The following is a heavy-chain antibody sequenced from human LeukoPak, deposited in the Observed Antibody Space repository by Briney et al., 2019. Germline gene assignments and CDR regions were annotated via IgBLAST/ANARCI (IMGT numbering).Heavy chain of an antibody. CDR1: GFTVTSNY. Sequence: GGSLRLSCAASGFTVTSNYMSWVRQAPGKGLEWVSVIYNDGRTCYADSVKGRFTISRDNSKNTLYLQMNSLRAEDTAVYYCARESNSGYYLSYWGQGTLVTVSS. V-gene: IGHV3-66*01. CDR3: ARESNSGYYLSY. CDR2: IYNDGRT. J-gene: IGHJ4*02. D-gene: IGHD3-22*01.